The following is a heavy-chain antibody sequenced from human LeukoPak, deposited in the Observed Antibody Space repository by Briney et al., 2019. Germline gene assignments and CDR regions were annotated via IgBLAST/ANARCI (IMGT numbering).Heavy chain of an antibody. D-gene: IGHD6-13*01. V-gene: IGHV4-30-2*01. CDR1: GGSISSDNYY. Sequence: PSETLSLTCTVSGGSISSDNYYWSWIRQPPGKSLEWIGYMYHSGSTNYNPSLKSRVTISGDRSKDQFSLRLSSVTAADAAVYYCARTYSSSWPIDHWGQGTLVTVSS. CDR2: MYHSGST. J-gene: IGHJ4*02. CDR3: ARTYSSSWPIDH.